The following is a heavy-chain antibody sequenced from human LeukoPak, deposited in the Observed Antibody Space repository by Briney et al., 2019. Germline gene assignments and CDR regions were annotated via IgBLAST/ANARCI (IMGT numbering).Heavy chain of an antibody. CDR2: IPYDGSNK. CDR1: GFTFSSYA. J-gene: IGHJ5*02. CDR3: ARSKEINWFDP. V-gene: IGHV3-30-3*01. D-gene: IGHD5-24*01. Sequence: GALRLSCAASGFTFSSYAMHWVRQAPGKGLEWVAVIPYDGSNKYYADSVKGRFTISRDNSKNTLYLQMNSLRAEDTAVYYCARSKEINWFDPWGQGTLVTVSS.